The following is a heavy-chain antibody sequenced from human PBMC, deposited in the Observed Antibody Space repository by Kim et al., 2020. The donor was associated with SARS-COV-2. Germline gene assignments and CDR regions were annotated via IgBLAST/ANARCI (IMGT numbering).Heavy chain of an antibody. CDR3: ARYIEYSSSSDWALDY. D-gene: IGHD6-6*01. V-gene: IGHV5-51*01. Sequence: GESLKISCKGSGYSFTSYWIGWVRQMPGKGLEWMGIIYPGDSDTRYSPSFQGQVTISADKSISTAYLQWSSLKASDTAMYYCARYIEYSSSSDWALDYWGQGTLVTVSS. CDR2: IYPGDSDT. J-gene: IGHJ4*02. CDR1: GYSFTSYW.